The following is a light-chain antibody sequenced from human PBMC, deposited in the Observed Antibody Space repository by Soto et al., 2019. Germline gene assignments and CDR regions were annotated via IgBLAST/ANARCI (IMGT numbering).Light chain of an antibody. CDR3: DSYTSSSSYV. Sequence: QSALTRPASVSGSPGQSITISCTGTSSDVGGYKYVSWYQQHPGKAPKLMIYDVSNRPSGVSDRFSGSKSGNTASLTISGLQSEDEADYYCDSYTSSSSYVFGTGTKLTVL. V-gene: IGLV2-14*01. CDR2: DVS. CDR1: SSDVGGYKY. J-gene: IGLJ1*01.